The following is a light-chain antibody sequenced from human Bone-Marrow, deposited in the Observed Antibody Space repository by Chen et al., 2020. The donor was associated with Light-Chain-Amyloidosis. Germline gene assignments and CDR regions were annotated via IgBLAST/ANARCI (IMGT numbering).Light chain of an antibody. CDR2: TLS. CDR1: QSLLDSDDGNTY. CDR3: MQRMEFPYT. Sequence: DIVMTQTPLSPPVTPGEPASISCRSSQSLLDSDDGNTYLDWYLQKPGQSPQLVIYTLSYRAPGVPDRFSGSVSGTDFTLKISRVEAEDVGVYYCMQRMEFPYTFGQGTKLQIK. J-gene: IGKJ2*01. V-gene: IGKV2-40*01.